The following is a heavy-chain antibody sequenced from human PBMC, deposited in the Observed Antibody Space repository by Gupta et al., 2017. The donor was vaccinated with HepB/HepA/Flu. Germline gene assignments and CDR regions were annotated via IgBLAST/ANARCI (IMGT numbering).Heavy chain of an antibody. CDR1: GFTFSRYS. CDR2: ISSSSSYI. J-gene: IGHJ4*02. D-gene: IGHD1-20*01. Sequence: EVQLVESGGGLVKPGGSLRLSCAASGFTFSRYSMNWVRQAPGKGLEWVSSISSSSSYIYYADSVKGRFTISRDNAKNSLYLQMNSLRAEDTAVYYCAREIRYNWNYGDYWGQGTQVTVSS. CDR3: AREIRYNWNYGDY. V-gene: IGHV3-21*01.